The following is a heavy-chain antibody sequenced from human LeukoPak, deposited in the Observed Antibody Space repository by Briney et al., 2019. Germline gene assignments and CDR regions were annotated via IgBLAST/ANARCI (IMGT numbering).Heavy chain of an antibody. CDR3: ARALPITSGAFDI. CDR2: IYSGDNT. D-gene: IGHD5-24*01. V-gene: IGHV3-53*01. J-gene: IGHJ3*02. CDR1: GFTVSSNY. Sequence: GGSLRLSCAASGFTVSSNYMSWVRQAPGKGLEWVSVIYSGDNTYYTDSMKGRFTISRDSSKNTLYLQMNSLRAEDTAVYYCARALPITSGAFDIWGQGTMVTVSS.